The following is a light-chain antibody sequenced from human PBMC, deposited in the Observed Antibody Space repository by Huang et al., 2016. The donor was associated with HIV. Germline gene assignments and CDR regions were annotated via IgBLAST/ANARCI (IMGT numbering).Light chain of an antibody. Sequence: EIVLTQSPGTLSLSPGERATLSCRASQSVTSNYLAWYQQRPGQAPWLLIFGASSRATDIPDRFSCSGSGTDFNLTISSLQPEDSAVYYCQQYDSSPATFGQGTSLEIK. CDR2: GAS. V-gene: IGKV3-20*01. CDR3: QQYDSSPAT. CDR1: QSVTSNY. J-gene: IGKJ2*01.